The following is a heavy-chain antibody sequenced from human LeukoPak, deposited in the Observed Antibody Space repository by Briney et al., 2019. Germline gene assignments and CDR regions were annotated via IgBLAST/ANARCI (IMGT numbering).Heavy chain of an antibody. CDR2: IYSSGST. V-gene: IGHV4-61*02. Sequence: SETLSLTCTVSGDSISSGDYYWRWLRQPAGKGLEWVGCIYSSGSTNYNPSLKSRVTISVDTSKNQFSLKLSSVTAADTAVYFCARGPYSYDSSGAFDIWGQGTMVTVSS. CDR3: ARGPYSYDSSGAFDI. D-gene: IGHD3-22*01. CDR1: GDSISSGDYY. J-gene: IGHJ3*02.